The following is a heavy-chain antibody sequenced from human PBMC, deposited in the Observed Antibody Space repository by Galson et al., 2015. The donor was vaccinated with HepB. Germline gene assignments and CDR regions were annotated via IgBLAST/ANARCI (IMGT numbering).Heavy chain of an antibody. V-gene: IGHV3-11*03. CDR2: ISSNSIHT. D-gene: IGHD3-16*02. CDR1: GFTFSDYY. J-gene: IGHJ4*02. Sequence: SLRLSCAASGFTFSDYYMSWIRQAPGKGLEWVSYISSNSIHTNYADSLKGRITISRYNAKNSLYPQMNSLRAEDTAVYYCARGAYDYVWGGYRYGPFDHWGQGTLVTVSS. CDR3: ARGAYDYVWGGYRYGPFDH.